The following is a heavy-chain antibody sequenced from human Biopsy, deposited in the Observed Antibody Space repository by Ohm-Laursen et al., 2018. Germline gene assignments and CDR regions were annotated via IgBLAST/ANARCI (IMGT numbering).Heavy chain of an antibody. CDR1: GTSLSNFY. CDR3: ARGSLKMDY. D-gene: IGHD3-9*01. V-gene: IGHV4-4*07. CDR2: IFPTGIT. Sequence: SETLSLTCTVSGTSLSNFYWSWIRQPAGKGLKWIGRIFPTGITNYNPSLKSRVTMSVDTSKNEFSLRLTSVTAADTAVYYCARGSLKMDYWGQGTLVTVSS. J-gene: IGHJ4*02.